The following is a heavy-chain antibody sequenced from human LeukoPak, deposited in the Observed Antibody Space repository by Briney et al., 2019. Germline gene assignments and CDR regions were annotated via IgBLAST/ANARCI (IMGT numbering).Heavy chain of an antibody. D-gene: IGHD3-10*01. CDR3: ARATYYYGSGSYYNVDYFDY. Sequence: SETLSLTCTVSGGSISSSSYYWGWIRQPPGKGLEWIGSIYYSGSTYYNPSLKSRVTISVDTSKNQFSLKLSSVTAADTAVYYCARATYYYGSGSYYNVDYFDYWGQGTLVTVSS. CDR1: GGSISSSSYY. V-gene: IGHV4-39*07. CDR2: IYYSGST. J-gene: IGHJ4*02.